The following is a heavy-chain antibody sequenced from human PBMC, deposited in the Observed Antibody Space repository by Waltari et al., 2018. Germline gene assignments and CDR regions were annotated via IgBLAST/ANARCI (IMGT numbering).Heavy chain of an antibody. Sequence: EVQLLESGGGLIPPGGSLTLSCAASGFTFNNYAMNWIRQAPGKGLEWVAGIYSGGGAYYAYAVKGRFTISRDNSKNTLYLQMSSLRLEDTAVYYCVKETAYGYYFDNWGQGTLVSVSS. V-gene: IGHV3-23*03. CDR3: VKETAYGYYFDN. J-gene: IGHJ4*02. CDR1: GFTFNNYA. CDR2: GIYSGGGA. D-gene: IGHD3-10*01.